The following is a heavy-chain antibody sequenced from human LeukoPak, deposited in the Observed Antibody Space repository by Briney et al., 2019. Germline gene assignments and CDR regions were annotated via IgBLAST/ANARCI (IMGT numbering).Heavy chain of an antibody. V-gene: IGHV4-59*12. Sequence: PSETLSLTCTVSGGSISGYYWSWIGQPPGKGLEWIGYIYYSGSTNYNPSLKSRVTISVDTSKNQFSLQLSSVTAADTAVYFCARGVSEYWGQGILVTVSS. J-gene: IGHJ4*02. CDR3: ARGVSEY. CDR1: GGSISGYY. CDR2: IYYSGST. D-gene: IGHD5/OR15-5a*01.